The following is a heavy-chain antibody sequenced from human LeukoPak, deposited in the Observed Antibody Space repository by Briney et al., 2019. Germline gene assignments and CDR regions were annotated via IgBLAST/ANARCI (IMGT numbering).Heavy chain of an antibody. V-gene: IGHV4-39*01. CDR2: IHYTGST. CDR3: ARGGQEGYNYPYFDS. D-gene: IGHD5-24*01. Sequence: SETLSLTCSVSGASISSSSYYWGWIRQPPGKGLEWIGSIHYTGSTYYNPSLKSRVTTSVDTSKNQFSLKLSSVTAADTAVYYCARGGQEGYNYPYFDSWDQGTLVTVSS. CDR1: GASISSSSYY. J-gene: IGHJ4*02.